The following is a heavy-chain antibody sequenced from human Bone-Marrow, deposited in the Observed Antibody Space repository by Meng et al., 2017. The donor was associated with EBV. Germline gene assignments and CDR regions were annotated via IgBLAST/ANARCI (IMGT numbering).Heavy chain of an antibody. CDR3: ARDGGLQTGWFGP. V-gene: IGHV3-33*01. CDR1: GFTFRDYG. D-gene: IGHD3-16*01. Sequence: GRVAESGGGVVPPGRSLSLSCATSGFTFRDYGVHWVRQAPGKGLEWVAVIWYDETTKYYAGSVKGRFTVSRDNSKNTAYLQMNSLRAEDTAIYFCARDGGLQTGWFGPWGQGTLVTVSS. J-gene: IGHJ5*02. CDR2: IWYDETTK.